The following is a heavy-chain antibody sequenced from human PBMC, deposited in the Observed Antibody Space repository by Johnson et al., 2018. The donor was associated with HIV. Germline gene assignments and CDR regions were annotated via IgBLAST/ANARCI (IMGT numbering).Heavy chain of an antibody. D-gene: IGHD3-9*01. Sequence: VQLLESGGGLVQPWGSLRLSCAASGFTFSSYAMSWVRQAPGKGLEWVSAISGSGGSTYYADSVKGRFTISRDNTKNTLYLQMNSLRADDTAVYYCAKDLRIFDWFNAYDAFDIWGQGTMVTVSS. CDR2: ISGSGGST. CDR1: GFTFSSYA. J-gene: IGHJ3*02. CDR3: AKDLRIFDWFNAYDAFDI. V-gene: IGHV3-23*01.